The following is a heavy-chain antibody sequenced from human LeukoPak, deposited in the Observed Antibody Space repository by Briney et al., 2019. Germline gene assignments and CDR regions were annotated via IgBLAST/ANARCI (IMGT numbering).Heavy chain of an antibody. D-gene: IGHD3-3*01. V-gene: IGHV4-34*01. Sequence: PSETLSLTCAVYGGSFSGYYWSWIRQPPGKGLEWIGEINHSGSTNYNPSLKSRVTISVDTSKNQFSLKLSSVTAADTAVYYCARLSEWLLGLYWGQGTLVTVSS. CDR3: ARLSEWLLGLY. CDR2: INHSGST. CDR1: GGSFSGYY. J-gene: IGHJ4*02.